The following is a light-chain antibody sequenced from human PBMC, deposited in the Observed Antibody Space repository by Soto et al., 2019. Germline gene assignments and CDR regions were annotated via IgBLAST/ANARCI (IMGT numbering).Light chain of an antibody. CDR1: QSITSW. J-gene: IGKJ3*01. CDR3: QQYNSYWGT. CDR2: KAS. V-gene: IGKV1-5*03. Sequence: DIHMTQSPSTLSASVGDRVTITCRASQSITSWLAWYQQKPGKAPKLLIHKASSLESGVPSRFSGSGSGTEFTLTISSLQPDDFATYYCQQYNSYWGTFGPGTKVDIK.